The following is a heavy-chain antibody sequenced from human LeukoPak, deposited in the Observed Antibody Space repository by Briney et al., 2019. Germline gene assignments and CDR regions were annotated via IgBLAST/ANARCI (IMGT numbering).Heavy chain of an antibody. Sequence: GGSLRLSCAASGFTFSNAWMSWVRQAPGKGLEWVGRIKSKTDGGTTDYAAPVKGRFTISRDDSKNTLYLQMNSLKTEDTAVYYCTTDRPVEHSSSWPVVGTDWGQGTLVTVSS. CDR2: IKSKTDGGTT. J-gene: IGHJ4*02. CDR1: GFTFSNAW. CDR3: TTDRPVEHSSSWPVVGTD. V-gene: IGHV3-15*01. D-gene: IGHD6-13*01.